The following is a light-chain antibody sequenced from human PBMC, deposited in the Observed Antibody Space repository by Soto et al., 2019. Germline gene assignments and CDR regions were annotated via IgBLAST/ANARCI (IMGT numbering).Light chain of an antibody. Sequence: IQMTQSPSSVSASVGNSVTITCRASQGISRWLAWYQQKPGKAPKLLIYAASSLQSGVPSRFSGSGSGTDFTLTITSLQNEDFATYYCQQSYNTPRTFGQGTKVDIK. CDR3: QQSYNTPRT. CDR2: AAS. J-gene: IGKJ1*01. V-gene: IGKV1-12*01. CDR1: QGISRW.